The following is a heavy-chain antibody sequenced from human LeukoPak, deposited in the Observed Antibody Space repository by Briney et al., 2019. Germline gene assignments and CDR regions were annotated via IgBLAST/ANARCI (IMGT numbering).Heavy chain of an antibody. CDR3: ASEGAATVTTFGY. J-gene: IGHJ4*02. V-gene: IGHV3-23*01. CDR1: GFTFSSYA. D-gene: IGHD4-17*01. Sequence: PGGSLSLSCAASGFTFSSYAMSWVRQAPGKGLEWVSAISGSGGSTYYADSVKGRFTISRDNSKNALYLQMNSLRDEDTAVYYVASEGAATVTTFGYWGQGTLVTVSS. CDR2: ISGSGGST.